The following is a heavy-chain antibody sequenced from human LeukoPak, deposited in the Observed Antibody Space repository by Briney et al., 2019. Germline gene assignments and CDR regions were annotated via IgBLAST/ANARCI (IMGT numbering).Heavy chain of an antibody. CDR2: ISGSGGST. V-gene: IGHV3-23*01. CDR1: GFTFSNYA. D-gene: IGHD3-22*01. Sequence: GGSLRLSCAASGFTFSNYAMSWVRQAPGKGLEWVSAISGSGGSTYYADSVKGRFTISRDNSKNTLYLQMNSLRAEDTAVYYCAKSQRQTYYYDSSGYKLDAWPGDYWGQGTLVTVSS. J-gene: IGHJ4*02. CDR3: AKSQRQTYYYDSSGYKLDAWPGDY.